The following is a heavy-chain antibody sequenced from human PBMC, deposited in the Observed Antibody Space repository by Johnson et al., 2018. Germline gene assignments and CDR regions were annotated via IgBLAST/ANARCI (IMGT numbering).Heavy chain of an antibody. D-gene: IGHD6-19*01. Sequence: QVQLVQSGGGVVQPGRSLRLACTASGFTFSSYGIHWVRQAPGKGLEWVAVIWYDGINKYYAESVKVRFTISRDNSKNTLHQQMSNLRVEDTAVYYCARDSAQWLLGAYDIWGQGTMVTVSS. J-gene: IGHJ3*02. CDR2: IWYDGINK. CDR3: ARDSAQWLLGAYDI. CDR1: GFTFSSYG. V-gene: IGHV3-33*01.